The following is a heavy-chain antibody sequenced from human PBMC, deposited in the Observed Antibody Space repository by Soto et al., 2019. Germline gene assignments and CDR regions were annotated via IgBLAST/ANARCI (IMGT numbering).Heavy chain of an antibody. CDR1: GFTFSSYA. J-gene: IGHJ6*02. D-gene: IGHD1-26*01. CDR3: ARAIVGATTNYGMDV. CDR2: ISYDGSNK. Sequence: GGSLRLSCAASGFTFSSYAMHWVRQAPGKGLEWVAVISYDGSNKYYADSVKGRFTISRDNSKNTLYLQMNSLRAEDTAVYYCARAIVGATTNYGMDVWGQGTTVTVSS. V-gene: IGHV3-30-3*01.